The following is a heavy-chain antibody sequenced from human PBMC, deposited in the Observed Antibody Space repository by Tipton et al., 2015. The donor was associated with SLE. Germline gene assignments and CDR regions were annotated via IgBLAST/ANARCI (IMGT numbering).Heavy chain of an antibody. D-gene: IGHD2-2*01. CDR3: AREVSVPAAERSLDAFDI. V-gene: IGHV1-18*04. CDR1: GYTFTSYY. CDR2: ISAYNGNT. J-gene: IGHJ3*02. Sequence: QSGPEVKKPGASVKVSCKASGYTFTSYYMHWVRQAPGQGLEWMGWISAYNGNTNYAQKLQGRVTMTTDTSTSTAYMELRSLRSDATAVYYGAREVSVPAAERSLDAFDIWGQGTMVTVSS.